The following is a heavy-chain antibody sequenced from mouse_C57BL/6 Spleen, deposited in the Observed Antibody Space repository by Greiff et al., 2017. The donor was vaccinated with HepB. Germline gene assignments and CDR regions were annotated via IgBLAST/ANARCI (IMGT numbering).Heavy chain of an antibody. Sequence: QVQLQQSGPELVKPGASVKISCKASGYAFSSSWMNWVKQRPGKGLEWIGRIYPGDGDTNYNGKFKGKATLTADKSSSTAYMQLSSLTSEDSAVYFCARAFTTVVDEYWGQGTTLTVAS. J-gene: IGHJ2*01. CDR1: GYAFSSSW. CDR3: ARAFTTVVDEY. V-gene: IGHV1-82*01. CDR2: IYPGDGDT. D-gene: IGHD1-1*01.